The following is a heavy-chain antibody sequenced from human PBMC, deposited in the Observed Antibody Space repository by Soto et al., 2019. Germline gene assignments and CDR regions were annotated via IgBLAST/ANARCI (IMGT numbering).Heavy chain of an antibody. CDR2: IYYSGST. CDR3: ARTSGSYIFDS. D-gene: IGHD1-26*01. J-gene: IGHJ3*02. V-gene: IGHV4-59*01. CDR1: GGSISSYY. Sequence: SETLSLTCTVSGGSISSYYWSWIRQPPGTGLEWIGYIYYSGSTNYNPTLKSRVTISVDTSKNQFSLKLSSATAADTAVYYCARTSGSYIFDSWGQGTMVTVSS.